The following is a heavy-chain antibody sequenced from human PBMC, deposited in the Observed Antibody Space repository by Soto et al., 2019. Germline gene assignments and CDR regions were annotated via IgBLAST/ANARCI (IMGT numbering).Heavy chain of an antibody. CDR1: GGSISSSSYY. J-gene: IGHJ6*02. V-gene: IGHV4-61*01. CDR2: IYYSGST. CDR3: ARGLTGSFYYYYYGMDV. Sequence: SETLSLTCTVSGGSISSSSYYWSLIRQPPGKGLEWIGYIYYSGSTNYNPSLKSRVTISVDTSKNQFSLKLSSVTPADTAVYYCARGLTGSFYYYYYGMDVWGQGTTVTVSS. D-gene: IGHD3-9*01.